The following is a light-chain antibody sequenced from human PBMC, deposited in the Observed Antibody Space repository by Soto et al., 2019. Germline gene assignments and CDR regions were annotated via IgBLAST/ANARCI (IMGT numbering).Light chain of an antibody. CDR1: QSISSW. V-gene: IGKV1-5*03. J-gene: IGKJ1*01. Sequence: DIQMTPSPSTLSASVGDRVTITCRASQSISSWLAWYQQKPGKAAKLLIYKASSLESGVPSRFSGSGSGTEFTLTISSLQPDDFATYYCQQYNSYSPWTFGQGTKVEIK. CDR2: KAS. CDR3: QQYNSYSPWT.